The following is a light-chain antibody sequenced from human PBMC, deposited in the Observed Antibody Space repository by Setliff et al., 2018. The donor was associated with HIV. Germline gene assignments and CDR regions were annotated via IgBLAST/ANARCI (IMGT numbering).Light chain of an antibody. CDR1: NTGSKS. Sequence: ELTQPPSVSVAPGKTARITCGGNNTGSKSVHWYQQKPGQAPVLVVYDASDRPSGIPERFSGSNSGNTATLTISRVEAGDEADYYCQVWDSSSDHHVFGTGTKVTV. J-gene: IGLJ1*01. CDR2: DAS. V-gene: IGLV3-21*03. CDR3: QVWDSSSDHHV.